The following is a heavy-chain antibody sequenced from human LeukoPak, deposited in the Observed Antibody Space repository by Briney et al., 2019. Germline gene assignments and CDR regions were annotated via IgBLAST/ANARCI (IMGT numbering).Heavy chain of an antibody. V-gene: IGHV3-7*01. CDR3: TRVRGIAVAGTASIYFDY. J-gene: IGHJ4*02. Sequence: GGSLRLSCAASGFTFSMYWMSWVRQAPGKGLEWVANIKEDGREKYYVDSVKGRFTISRDNAKNSLYLQMNSLRAEDTAVYYGTRVRGIAVAGTASIYFDYWGQGTLVTVSS. D-gene: IGHD6-19*01. CDR2: IKEDGREK. CDR1: GFTFSMYW.